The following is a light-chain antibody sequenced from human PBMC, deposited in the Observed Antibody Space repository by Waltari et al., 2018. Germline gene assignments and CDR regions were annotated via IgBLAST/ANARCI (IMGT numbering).Light chain of an antibody. CDR3: QQSYSLYT. J-gene: IGKJ2*01. CDR2: AAS. Sequence: DIQMTQSPSSLSASVGDRVTITCRARQSISHYLNWYQQKPGKAPKILIYAASTLQSGVPSRVSGSGSGTDFTLTISSLQTEDFGTYYCQQSYSLYTFGQGTKLEIK. V-gene: IGKV1-39*01. CDR1: QSISHY.